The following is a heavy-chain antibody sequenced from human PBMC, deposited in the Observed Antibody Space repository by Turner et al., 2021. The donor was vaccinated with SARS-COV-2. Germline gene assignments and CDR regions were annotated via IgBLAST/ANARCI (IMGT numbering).Heavy chain of an antibody. V-gene: IGHV3-30*18. CDR2: ISFDGSNK. CDR3: AKGEQQHFDY. CDR1: GFTFSSYG. D-gene: IGHD6-13*01. Sequence: QVQLVESGGGVVQPGRSLRLSCAASGFTFSSYGMHWVRQAPGKGLEWVAVISFDGSNKYYADSVKGRFTISRDNSKNTLYLQMNSLIAEDTAVYYCAKGEQQHFDYWGQGTLVTVSS. J-gene: IGHJ4*02.